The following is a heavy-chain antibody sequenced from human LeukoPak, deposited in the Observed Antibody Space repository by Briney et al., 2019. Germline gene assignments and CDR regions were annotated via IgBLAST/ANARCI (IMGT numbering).Heavy chain of an antibody. CDR3: AKDGDYDYGDYVADY. Sequence: QSGGFLRLSCAASGFTFSSYAMSWVRQAPGEGLEWVSAISGSGGTTYYADSVKGRFTISRDNSKNTLYLQMNSLRAEDTAVYYCAKDGDYDYGDYVADYWGQGALVTVSS. J-gene: IGHJ4*02. V-gene: IGHV3-23*01. CDR1: GFTFSSYA. CDR2: ISGSGGTT. D-gene: IGHD4-17*01.